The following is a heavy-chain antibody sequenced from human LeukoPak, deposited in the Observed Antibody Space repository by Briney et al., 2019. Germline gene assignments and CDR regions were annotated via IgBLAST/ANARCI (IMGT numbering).Heavy chain of an antibody. Sequence: GGSLRLSCAASGFTVSNNYMNWVRQAPGKGLEWVSVISSGGRTYSADSVKGRFTISRDNSKNTLYLQMSSLRVEDTAVYYCARDGVGSSWTTLDSWGQGTLVTVSS. CDR1: GFTVSNNY. CDR2: ISSGGRT. CDR3: ARDGVGSSWTTLDS. J-gene: IGHJ4*02. V-gene: IGHV3-66*01. D-gene: IGHD6-13*01.